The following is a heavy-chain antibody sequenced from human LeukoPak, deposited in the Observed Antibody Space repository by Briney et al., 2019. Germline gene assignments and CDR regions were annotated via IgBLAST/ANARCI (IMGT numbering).Heavy chain of an antibody. CDR2: IYHSGST. J-gene: IGHJ2*01. D-gene: IGHD5-12*01. CDR3: ARHSLDFRLRLPYWYFDL. CDR1: GYSISSGYY. Sequence: SETLSLTCAVSGYSISSGYYWGWIRQPPGKGLEWIGSIYHSGSTYYNPSLKSRVTISVDTSKNQFSLTLSSVTAADTAVYYCARHSLDFRLRLPYWYFDLWGRGTLVTVSS. V-gene: IGHV4-38-2*01.